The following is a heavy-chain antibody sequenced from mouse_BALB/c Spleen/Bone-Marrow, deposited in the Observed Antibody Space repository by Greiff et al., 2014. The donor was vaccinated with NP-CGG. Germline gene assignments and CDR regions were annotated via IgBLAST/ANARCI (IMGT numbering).Heavy chain of an antibody. V-gene: IGHV1S81*02. J-gene: IGHJ2*01. CDR3: ARMITTRGFDY. CDR1: GYTFTRYW. Sequence: QVQLQQSGAELLKPGTSVKLSCKASGYTFTRYWMHWVKQRPGQGLEWIGELNPSNGHTNYNGKFKNKATVTVDKSSSTAYMQLSSLTSEDSAVYYCARMITTRGFDYWGQRSTLTVSS. CDR2: LNPSNGHT. D-gene: IGHD2-4*01.